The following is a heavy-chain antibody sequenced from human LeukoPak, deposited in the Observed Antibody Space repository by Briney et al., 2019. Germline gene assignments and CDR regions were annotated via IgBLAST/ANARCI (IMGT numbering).Heavy chain of an antibody. V-gene: IGHV4-59*01. CDR2: IYYSGST. CDR1: GGSISSYY. CDR3: ARAKRGIQLWFFDY. J-gene: IGHJ4*02. Sequence: SETLSLTCTVSGGSISSYYWSWIRQPPGKGLEGIGYIYYSGSTNYNPSLKSRVTISVDTSKNQFSLKLSSVTAADTAVYYCARAKRGIQLWFFDYWGQGTLVTVSS. D-gene: IGHD5-18*01.